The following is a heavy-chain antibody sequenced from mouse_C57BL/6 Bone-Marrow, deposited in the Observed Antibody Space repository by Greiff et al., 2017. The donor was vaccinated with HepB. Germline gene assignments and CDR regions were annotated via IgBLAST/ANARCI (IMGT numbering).Heavy chain of an antibody. D-gene: IGHD1-1*01. J-gene: IGHJ2*01. CDR1: GYTFTSYW. V-gene: IGHV1-5*01. CDR3: GGNPLYGGSSWDY. CDR2: IYPGNSDT. Sequence: VQLQQSGTVLVKPGASVKLSCTASGYTFTSYWMHWVRQRPGQGLEWIAAIYPGNSDTNYNQKFKGKARFTAVTSASTAYMELSSLTNKDSAIYYCGGNPLYGGSSWDYWGQGTTLTVSS.